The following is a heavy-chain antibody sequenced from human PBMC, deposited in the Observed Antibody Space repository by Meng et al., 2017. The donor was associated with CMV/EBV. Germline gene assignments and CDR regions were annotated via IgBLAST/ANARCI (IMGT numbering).Heavy chain of an antibody. J-gene: IGHJ4*02. CDR1: GFTFDDYA. Sequence: LTCAASGFTFDDYAMHWVRQAPGKGLEWVSLISWDGGSTYYADSVKGRFTISRDNSKNSLYLQMNSLRAEDTALYYCAKDIAPWARGIDYWGQGTLVTVSS. D-gene: IGHD3-10*01. CDR2: ISWDGGST. CDR3: AKDIAPWARGIDY. V-gene: IGHV3-43D*03.